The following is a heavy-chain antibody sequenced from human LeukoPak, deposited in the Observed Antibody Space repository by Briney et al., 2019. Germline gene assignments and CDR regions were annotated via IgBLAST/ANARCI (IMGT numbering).Heavy chain of an antibody. CDR2: IYYSGST. Sequence: WVRQPPGKGLEWIGSIYYSGSTYYNPSLKSRVTISVDTSKNQFSLKLSSVTAADTAVYYCARDPIPWGQGTLVTVSS. CDR3: ARDPIP. J-gene: IGHJ5*02. V-gene: IGHV4-39*07.